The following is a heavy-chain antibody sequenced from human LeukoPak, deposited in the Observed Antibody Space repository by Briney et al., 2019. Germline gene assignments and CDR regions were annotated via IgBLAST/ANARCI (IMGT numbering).Heavy chain of an antibody. V-gene: IGHV3-7*03. D-gene: IGHD2-15*01. J-gene: IGHJ4*02. CDR2: IKKDGSEK. Sequence: GGSLRLSCAASGFTFSSYWMSWVRQAPGKGLEWVANIKKDGSEKYYVDSVKGRFTISRDNSKNTLYLQMNSLRAEDTAVYYCAKSVGYCSGGSCYSVFDYWGQGTLVTVSS. CDR3: AKSVGYCSGGSCYSVFDY. CDR1: GFTFSSYW.